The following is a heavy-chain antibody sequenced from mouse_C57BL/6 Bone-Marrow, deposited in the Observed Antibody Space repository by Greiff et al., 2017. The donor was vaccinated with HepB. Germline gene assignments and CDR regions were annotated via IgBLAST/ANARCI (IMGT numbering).Heavy chain of an antibody. D-gene: IGHD3-2*02. V-gene: IGHV1-54*01. CDR2: INPGSGGT. J-gene: IGHJ1*03. CDR3: ARSGGGWYFDV. Sequence: QVQLQQSGAELVRPGTSVKVSCKASGYAFTNYLIEWVKQRPGQGLEWIGVINPGSGGTNYNEKFKGKATLTADKSSSTAYMQLSSLTSEDSAVYFCARSGGGWYFDVWGTGTTVTVSS. CDR1: GYAFTNYL.